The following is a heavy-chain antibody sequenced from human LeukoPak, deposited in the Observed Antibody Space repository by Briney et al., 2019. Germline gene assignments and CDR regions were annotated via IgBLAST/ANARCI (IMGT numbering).Heavy chain of an antibody. D-gene: IGHD3-22*01. J-gene: IGHJ6*02. CDR2: IYSGGST. CDR1: GFTVSSNY. V-gene: IGHV3-53*01. Sequence: GGSLRLSCAASGFTVSSNYMSWVRQAPGKGLEWVSVIYSGGSTYYADSVKGRFTISRDNSKNTLYLQMNSLRAEDTAVYYCARDREGSSYDSSGYFYGMDVWGQGTTVTASS. CDR3: ARDREGSSYDSSGYFYGMDV.